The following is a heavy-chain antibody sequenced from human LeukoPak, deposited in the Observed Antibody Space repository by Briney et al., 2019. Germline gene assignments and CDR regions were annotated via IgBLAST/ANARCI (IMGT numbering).Heavy chain of an antibody. J-gene: IGHJ4*02. CDR3: ARALDSSSPLDY. CDR1: GFTFDDYG. V-gene: IGHV3-20*04. Sequence: GGSLRLSCAASGFTFDDYGMSWVRQAPGKGLEWVSGINWNGGSTGYADSVKGRFTISRDNAKNSLYLQMNSLRAKDTALYYCARALDSSSPLDYWGQGTLVTVSS. CDR2: INWNGGST. D-gene: IGHD6-6*01.